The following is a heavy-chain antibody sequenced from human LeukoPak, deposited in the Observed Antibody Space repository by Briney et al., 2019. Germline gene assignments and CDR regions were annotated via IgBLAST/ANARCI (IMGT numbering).Heavy chain of an antibody. V-gene: IGHV1-46*01. CDR2: IHPSGGNT. J-gene: IGHJ4*02. CDR1: GYTFTSNY. CDR3: ARDCSSTRCQGPVFDN. Sequence: ASVKVSCKASGYTFTSNYMHWVRQAPGQGLEWMGIIHPSGGNTNYAQEFQGRVAMTRDTSTSTVYMELSSLRSEDTAIYYCARDCSSTRCQGPVFDNWGQGTLVTVSS. D-gene: IGHD2-2*01.